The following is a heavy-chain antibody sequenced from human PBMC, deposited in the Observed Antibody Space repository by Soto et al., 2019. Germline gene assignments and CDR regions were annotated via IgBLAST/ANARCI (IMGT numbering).Heavy chain of an antibody. D-gene: IGHD3-22*01. CDR3: ARDLGYYDSSGRRSAFDI. J-gene: IGHJ3*02. CDR2: INIDGNDT. CDR1: GFSFDEYG. V-gene: IGHV3-74*01. Sequence: GGSLRLSCAASGFSFDEYGMNWVRLTPGMGLVWVSHINIDGNDTTYADSVRGRFTISRDNAKNTLYLQMNSLRAEDTAVYYCARDLGYYDSSGRRSAFDIWGQGTMVTVSS.